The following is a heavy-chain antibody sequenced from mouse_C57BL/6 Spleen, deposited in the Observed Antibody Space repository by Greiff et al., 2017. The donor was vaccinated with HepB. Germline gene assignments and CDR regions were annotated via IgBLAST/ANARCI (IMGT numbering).Heavy chain of an antibody. J-gene: IGHJ2*01. CDR2: ISSGGDYI. D-gene: IGHD1-1*01. V-gene: IGHV5-9-1*02. CDR3: TRGGSSYYFDG. CDR1: GFTFSSYA. Sequence: EVKLMESGEGLVKPGGSLKLSCAASGFTFSSYAMSWVRQTPEKRLEWVPYISSGGDYIYYADTVKGRFTISRDNARNTLYLQMSSLKSEDTAMYYCTRGGSSYYFDGWGQGTTLTVSS.